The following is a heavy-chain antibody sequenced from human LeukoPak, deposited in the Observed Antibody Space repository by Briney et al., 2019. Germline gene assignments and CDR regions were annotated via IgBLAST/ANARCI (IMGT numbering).Heavy chain of an antibody. CDR2: IYSGGST. CDR3: ATLPIAMAGVDY. J-gene: IGHJ4*02. D-gene: IGHD6-19*01. CDR1: GFTVSSNY. Sequence: GGSLRLSCAASGFTVSSNYMSWVRQVPGKGLEWVSIIYSGGSTYYADSVKDRFTISRDNSKNTLFLQMNSLRAEDTAVYYCATLPIAMAGVDYWGQGTLVTVSS. V-gene: IGHV3-66*01.